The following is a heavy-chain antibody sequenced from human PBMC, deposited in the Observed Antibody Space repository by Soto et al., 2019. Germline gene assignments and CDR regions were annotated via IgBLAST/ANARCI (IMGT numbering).Heavy chain of an antibody. CDR3: ARDRVRMVVRSGMDV. V-gene: IGHV1-69*01. D-gene: IGHD2-8*01. CDR1: GGTFSSYA. CDR2: IIPIFGTA. J-gene: IGHJ6*02. Sequence: QVQLVQSGAEVKKPGSSVKVSCKASGGTFSSYAISWVRQAPGQGLEWMGGIIPIFGTANYAQKFQGRVTITADESKSTAYMELSSLSSEETAVDYCARDRVRMVVRSGMDVWGQGTTVTVSS.